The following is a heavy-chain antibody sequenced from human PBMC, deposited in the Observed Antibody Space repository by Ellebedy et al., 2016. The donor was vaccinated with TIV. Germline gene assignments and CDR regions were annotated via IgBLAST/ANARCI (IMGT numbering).Heavy chain of an antibody. D-gene: IGHD4-17*01. CDR2: VNQDGSQK. CDR3: ATDGSYGDYVFPRHAFEM. J-gene: IGHJ3*02. CDR1: GFSFRSYW. V-gene: IGHV3-7*01. Sequence: GGSLRLSCAASGFSFRSYWMSWVRQAPGKGLEWVASVNQDGSQKYHVDSVMGRFTISRDNAKNSLYLQMNSLTVEDTAVFYCATDGSYGDYVFPRHAFEMWGLGTMVTVSS.